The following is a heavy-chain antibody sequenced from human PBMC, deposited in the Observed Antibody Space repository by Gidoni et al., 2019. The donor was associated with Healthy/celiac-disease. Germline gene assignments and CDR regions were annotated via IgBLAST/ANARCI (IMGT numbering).Heavy chain of an antibody. Sequence: QVQLVQSAAAVKKPGSSVKVSCKASGGTFSSSAISSVRPAPGQGLEWMGGIITICGTASYAQKFQGRVTITADKSTSTAYMELSSLRSEDTAVYYCARDGDSSGYYYSWGQGTLVTVSS. D-gene: IGHD3-22*01. CDR1: GGTFSSSA. CDR3: ARDGDSSGYYYS. V-gene: IGHV1-69*06. CDR2: IITICGTA. J-gene: IGHJ4*02.